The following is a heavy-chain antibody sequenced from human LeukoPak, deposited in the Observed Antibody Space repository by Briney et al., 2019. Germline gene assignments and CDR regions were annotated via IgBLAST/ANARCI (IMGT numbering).Heavy chain of an antibody. Sequence: SETLSLTCTVSGGSISSSNYYWDWIRQPPGKGLEWIGTIFYSGTTYYTLSLKSRVTISVDTSKNQFSLKLSSVTAADTAVYYYARLDSSGYQTWFKFWGQGTLATVSS. CDR1: GGSISSSNYY. CDR2: IFYSGTT. D-gene: IGHD3-22*01. J-gene: IGHJ4*02. V-gene: IGHV4-39*01. CDR3: ARLDSSGYQTWFKF.